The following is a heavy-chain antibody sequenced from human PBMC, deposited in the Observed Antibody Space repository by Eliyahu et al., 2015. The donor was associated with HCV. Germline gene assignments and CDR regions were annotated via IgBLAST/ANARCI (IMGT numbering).Heavy chain of an antibody. V-gene: IGHV3-11*01. J-gene: IGHJ4*02. CDR3: ARQLVRDHFDY. Sequence: QVQLVESGGALVKPGGSLRLSCAGSGFTFRDYYMXWIRQSPGKGLEWISYISTTGNTVYYADAVKGRFTIFRDDASSSLFLQMSDLRPEDTALYYCARQLVRDHFDYWGQGTLVAVSS. CDR1: GFTFRDYY. CDR2: ISTTGNTV. D-gene: IGHD3-10*01.